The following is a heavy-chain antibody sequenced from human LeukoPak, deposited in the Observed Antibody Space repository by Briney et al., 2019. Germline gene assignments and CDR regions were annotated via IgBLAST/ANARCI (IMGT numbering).Heavy chain of an antibody. D-gene: IGHD3-10*01. CDR3: AKGLPMVRGVIITGIDY. CDR1: GFTFSSYG. Sequence: GGSLRLSCAASGFTFSSYGMHWVRQAPGKGLEWVAFIRYDGSNKYYADSVKGRFTISRDNSKNTLYLQMNSLRAEDTAVYYCAKGLPMVRGVIITGIDYWGQGTLVTVSS. V-gene: IGHV3-30*02. J-gene: IGHJ4*02. CDR2: IRYDGSNK.